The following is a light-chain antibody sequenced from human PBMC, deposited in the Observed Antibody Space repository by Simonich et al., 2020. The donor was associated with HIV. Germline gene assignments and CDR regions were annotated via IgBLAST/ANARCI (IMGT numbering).Light chain of an antibody. J-gene: IGKJ2*01. CDR1: QSISTY. CDR3: QLYGSSLHT. CDR2: GAS. V-gene: IGKV3-20*01. Sequence: EIVLTQSPGTLSLSPGERATLSCRASQSISTYLAWYQQKPCQAPRLLIYGASSRITGIPDRFSGSGSGTDFTLTISRLEPEDFAVYYCQLYGSSLHTFGQWTKLEIK.